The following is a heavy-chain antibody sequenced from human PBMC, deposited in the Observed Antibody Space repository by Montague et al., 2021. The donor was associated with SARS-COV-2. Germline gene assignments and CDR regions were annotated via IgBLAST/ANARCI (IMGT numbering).Heavy chain of an antibody. CDR3: ARVLGKVTDP. J-gene: IGHJ5*02. V-gene: IGHV4-61*02. D-gene: IGHD3-16*01. Sequence: SQTLSLTCTVSGGSINSITYYWSWIRQPAGKGLEWIGRIDSGGYNYYNPSLKSRVTMSMDTSKNQFFLNLTSLTAADTAVYYCARVLGKVTDPWGPGTLVTVSS. CDR2: IDSGGYN. CDR1: GGSINSITYY.